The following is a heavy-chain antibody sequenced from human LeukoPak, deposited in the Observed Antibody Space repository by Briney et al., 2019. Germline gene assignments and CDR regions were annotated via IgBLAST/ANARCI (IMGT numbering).Heavy chain of an antibody. D-gene: IGHD2-21*02. Sequence: SVKVSCKASGFTFTSCAVQWVRQARGQRLEWIGWIVVCSGNTNYAQKFQERVTITTDMSTSTAYMELSSLRSEDTAVYYCAACYRGGGDCYYSNVFDYWGQGTLVTVSS. J-gene: IGHJ4*02. CDR2: IVVCSGNT. CDR3: AACYRGGGDCYYSNVFDY. V-gene: IGHV1-58*01. CDR1: GFTFTSCA.